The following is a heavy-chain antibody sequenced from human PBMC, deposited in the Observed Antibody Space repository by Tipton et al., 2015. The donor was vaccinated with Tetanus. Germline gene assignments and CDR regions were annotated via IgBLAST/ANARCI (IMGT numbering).Heavy chain of an antibody. CDR1: GGSVSSGNYY. J-gene: IGHJ5*02. D-gene: IGHD3-16*01. V-gene: IGHV4-61*01. CDR2: IYYSGGT. Sequence: TLSLTCTVSGGSVSSGNYYWSWIRQPPGKELEWIGYIYYSGGTNYNPSLKGRAIISGDTSGDQFFLSLSSVTAADTAVYYCARVQLYKLGLGGFDPWGQGTLVTVSS. CDR3: ARVQLYKLGLGGFDP.